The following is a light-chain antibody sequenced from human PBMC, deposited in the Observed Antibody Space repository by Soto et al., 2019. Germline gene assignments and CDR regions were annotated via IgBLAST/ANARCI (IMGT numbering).Light chain of an antibody. Sequence: DIQMTQSPSSLSAFVGDRVTITCRASQGISNYLAWYQQKPGKVPKLLIYAASTLQSGVPSRFSGRRSGTDFTLSISSLQPEDIATYYCQKYNSAPPTCGKGTKVDIK. CDR3: QKYNSAPPT. V-gene: IGKV1-27*01. J-gene: IGKJ1*01. CDR2: AAS. CDR1: QGISNY.